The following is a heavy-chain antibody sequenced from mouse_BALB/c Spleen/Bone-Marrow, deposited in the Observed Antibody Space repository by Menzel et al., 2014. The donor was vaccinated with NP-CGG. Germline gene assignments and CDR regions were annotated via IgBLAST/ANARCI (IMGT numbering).Heavy chain of an antibody. V-gene: IGHV14-3*02. D-gene: IGHD2-14*01. CDR3: AANHRYDRRFAY. CDR1: GFNFKDTY. CDR2: IDPANGNT. Sequence: EVQLQQSGAELVKPGASVKLSCTASGFNFKDTYMHWVKQRPEQGLEWIGRIDPANGNTKYDPKFQGKATITADTSSNTAYLQLSSMTSEDTAVYYCAANHRYDRRFAYWGQGTLVTVSA. J-gene: IGHJ3*01.